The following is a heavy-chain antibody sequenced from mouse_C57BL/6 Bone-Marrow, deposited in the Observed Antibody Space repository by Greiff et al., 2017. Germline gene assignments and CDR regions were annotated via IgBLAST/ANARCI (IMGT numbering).Heavy chain of an antibody. Sequence: QVQLKQSGPELVKPGASVKISCKASGYAFSSSWMNWVKQRPGKGLEWIGRIYPGDGDTNYNGKFKGKATLTADKSSSTAYMQLSSLTSEDSAVXFCARAHYGSSPAWFAYWGQGTLVTVSA. J-gene: IGHJ3*01. CDR3: ARAHYGSSPAWFAY. CDR1: GYAFSSSW. D-gene: IGHD1-1*01. V-gene: IGHV1-82*01. CDR2: IYPGDGDT.